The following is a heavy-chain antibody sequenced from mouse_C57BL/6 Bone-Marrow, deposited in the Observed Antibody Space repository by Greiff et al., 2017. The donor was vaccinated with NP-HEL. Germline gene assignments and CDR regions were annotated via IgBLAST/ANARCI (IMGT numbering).Heavy chain of an antibody. CDR3: ARFYYGIWYFDV. CDR2: IYPGDGDT. D-gene: IGHD2-1*01. V-gene: IGHV1-80*01. CDR1: GYAFSSYW. Sequence: VQGVESGAELVKPGASVKISCKASGYAFSSYWMNWVKQRPGKGLEWIGQIYPGDGDTNYNGKFKGKATLTADKSSSTAYMQLSSLTSEDSAVYFCARFYYGIWYFDVWGTGTTVTVSS. J-gene: IGHJ1*03.